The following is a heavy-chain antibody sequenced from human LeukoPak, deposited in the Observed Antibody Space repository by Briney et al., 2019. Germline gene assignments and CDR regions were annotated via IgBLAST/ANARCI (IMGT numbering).Heavy chain of an antibody. V-gene: IGHV4-4*07. Sequence: PSETLSLTCTVSGGSISSYYWSWIRQPAGNGLEWIGRIYTSGSTNYNPSLKSRVTMSVDTSKNQFSLKLSSVTAADTAVYYCARDLDIVVVPAAIPDYYYYMDVWGKGTTVTVSS. CDR1: GGSISSYY. J-gene: IGHJ6*03. D-gene: IGHD2-2*02. CDR2: IYTSGST. CDR3: ARDLDIVVVPAAIPDYYYYMDV.